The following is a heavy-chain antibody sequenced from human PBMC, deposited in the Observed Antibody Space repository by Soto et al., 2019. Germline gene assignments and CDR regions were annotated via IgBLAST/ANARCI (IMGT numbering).Heavy chain of an antibody. D-gene: IGHD2-2*01. Sequence: SETLSLTCAVYGGSFSGYYWSWIRQPPGKGLEWIGEINHSGSTNYNPSLKSRVTISVDTAKNQFSLKLSPVTAADTAVYYCARKSHEISAAYWDDYWGQGTLVTVSS. CDR2: INHSGST. V-gene: IGHV4-34*01. CDR3: ARKSHEISAAYWDDY. CDR1: GGSFSGYY. J-gene: IGHJ4*02.